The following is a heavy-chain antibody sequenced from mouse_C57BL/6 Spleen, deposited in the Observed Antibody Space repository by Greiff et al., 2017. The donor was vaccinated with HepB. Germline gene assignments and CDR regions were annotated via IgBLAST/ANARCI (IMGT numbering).Heavy chain of an antibody. Sequence: EVKLQESGPGLVKPSQSLSLTCSVTGYSITSGYYWNWIRQVPGNKLEWMGYISYDGSNNYNPSLKNRISITRDTSKNQFFLKLNSVTTEDTATYYCARNYGSVFDYWGQGTTLTVSS. CDR3: ARNYGSVFDY. D-gene: IGHD1-1*01. V-gene: IGHV3-6*01. J-gene: IGHJ2*01. CDR2: ISYDGSN. CDR1: GYSITSGYY.